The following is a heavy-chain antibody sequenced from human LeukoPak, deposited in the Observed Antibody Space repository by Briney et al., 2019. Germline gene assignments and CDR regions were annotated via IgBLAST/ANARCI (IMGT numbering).Heavy chain of an antibody. Sequence: PGGSLRLSCEGSGFNFSNYWMVWVRQAPGTGLEWVANIKHDGREKHFVDSVKGRFSISRDNAHNSLYLDMNNLRPEDTAPYFCARGGRSLWFADLLTNWGQGILVAVSS. J-gene: IGHJ4*02. CDR1: GFNFSNYW. V-gene: IGHV3-7*01. D-gene: IGHD3-10*01. CDR3: ARGGRSLWFADLLTN. CDR2: IKHDGREK.